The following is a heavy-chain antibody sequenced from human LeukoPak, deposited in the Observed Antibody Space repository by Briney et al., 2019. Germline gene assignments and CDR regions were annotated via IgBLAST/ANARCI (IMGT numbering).Heavy chain of an antibody. J-gene: IGHJ2*01. V-gene: IGHV1-69*01. CDR1: GGTFSSYA. D-gene: IGHD4-17*01. Sequence: GASVKVSRKASGGTFSSYAISWVRQAPGQGLEWMGGIIPIFGTANYAQKFQGRVTITADESTSTAYMELSSLRSEDTAVYYCARDRLYGDYWYFDLWGRGTLVTVSS. CDR2: IIPIFGTA. CDR3: ARDRLYGDYWYFDL.